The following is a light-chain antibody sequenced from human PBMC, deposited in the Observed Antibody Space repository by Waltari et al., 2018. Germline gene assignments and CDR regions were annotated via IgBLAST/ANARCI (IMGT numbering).Light chain of an antibody. CDR1: QSISMW. CDR3: QQYNTFPWT. J-gene: IGKJ1*01. Sequence: DIQMTQAPSTLSASVGDRVTITCRARQSISMWLAWYQQKPGKAPNLLIYKASSLDSRGPSRFSGSGSETEFTLTISSLQPEDFATYYCQQYNTFPWTFGQGTKVEIK. V-gene: IGKV1-5*03. CDR2: KAS.